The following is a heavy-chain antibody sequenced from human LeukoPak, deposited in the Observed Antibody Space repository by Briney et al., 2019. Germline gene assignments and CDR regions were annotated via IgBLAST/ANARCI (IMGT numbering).Heavy chain of an antibody. CDR3: ARETYSSSWYGRVNWFDP. V-gene: IGHV3-30*04. D-gene: IGHD6-13*01. CDR1: GFTFSSYA. CDR2: ISYDGSNK. J-gene: IGHJ5*02. Sequence: GGSLRLSCAASGFTFSSYAMHWVRQAPGKGLEWVAVISYDGSNKYYADSVKGRFTISRDNSKNTLYLQMNSLRAEDTAVYYRARETYSSSWYGRVNWFDPWGQGTLVTVSS.